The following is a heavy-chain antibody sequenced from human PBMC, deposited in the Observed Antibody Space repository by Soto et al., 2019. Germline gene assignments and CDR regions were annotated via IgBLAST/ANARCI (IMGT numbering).Heavy chain of an antibody. CDR2: ISYDGSNE. CDR3: AREYSGYDYKFYYYYYGMDV. Sequence: QVQLVESGGGVVQPGRSLRLSCAASGFTFTSYAMHWVRQAPGKGLGWVAVISYDGSNEYYADSVKGRFTISRDNSKNTLFLQMNSLRAEDTAVYFCAREYSGYDYKFYYYYYGMDVWGQGTTVTVSS. V-gene: IGHV3-30-3*01. D-gene: IGHD5-12*01. CDR1: GFTFTSYA. J-gene: IGHJ6*02.